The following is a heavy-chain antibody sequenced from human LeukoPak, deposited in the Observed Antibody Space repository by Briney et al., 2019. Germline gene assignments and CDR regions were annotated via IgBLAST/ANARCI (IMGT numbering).Heavy chain of an antibody. D-gene: IGHD1-7*01. V-gene: IGHV3-64*04. CDR2: ISNNGVST. J-gene: IGHJ4*02. CDR1: GFTFSNYA. Sequence: GGSLRLSCSASGFTFSNYAMAWVRQAPGKGLEYVSAISNNGVSTYYADSVKGRFTISRDNSKSKLYLQMNSLRAEDTDVYYCAMNLNCDYWGQGTLVTVSS. CDR3: AMNLNCDY.